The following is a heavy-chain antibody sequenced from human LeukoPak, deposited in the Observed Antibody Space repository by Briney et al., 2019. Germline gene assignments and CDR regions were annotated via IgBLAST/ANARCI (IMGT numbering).Heavy chain of an antibody. CDR3: ARSVRYCSGGSCYWRFDP. Sequence: PSETLSLTCTVSGGSISSYYWSWIRQPPGKGLEWIGYIYYSGSTNYNPSLKSRVTISVDTSKNQFSLKLSSVTAADTAVYYCARSVRYCSGGSCYWRFDPWGQGTLVTVSS. V-gene: IGHV4-59*01. CDR2: IYYSGST. CDR1: GGSISSYY. D-gene: IGHD2-15*01. J-gene: IGHJ5*02.